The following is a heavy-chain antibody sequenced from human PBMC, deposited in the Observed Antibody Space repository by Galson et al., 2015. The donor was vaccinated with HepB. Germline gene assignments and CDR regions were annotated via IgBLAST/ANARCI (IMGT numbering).Heavy chain of an antibody. Sequence: SCKDSGYSFNNYAITWVRQAPGQGLQWMGWISGYNGRAMYAQEFQGRVTLTIDTSTTTASMEVNRLTSDDTTMYYCARDLAAETTDAFDVWGQGTMVTVSS. D-gene: IGHD6-13*01. CDR2: ISGYNGRA. CDR1: GYSFNNYA. V-gene: IGHV1-18*01. J-gene: IGHJ3*01. CDR3: ARDLAAETTDAFDV.